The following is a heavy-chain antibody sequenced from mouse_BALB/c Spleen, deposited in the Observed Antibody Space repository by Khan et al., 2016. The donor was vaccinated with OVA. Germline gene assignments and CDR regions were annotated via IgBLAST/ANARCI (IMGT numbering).Heavy chain of an antibody. Sequence: QIQLVQSGPELKKPGETVKISCKASGYTFTNHGMNWVRQAPGKGLKWMGWINTSTGEPTYADDFRGRFAFSLDTSASTAYLQINNFKDEDTATYFCARVGYSGTMDYWGQGTSVTVSS. CDR3: ARVGYSGTMDY. CDR2: INTSTGEP. J-gene: IGHJ4*01. CDR1: GYTFTNHG. D-gene: IGHD2-14*01. V-gene: IGHV9-3-1*01.